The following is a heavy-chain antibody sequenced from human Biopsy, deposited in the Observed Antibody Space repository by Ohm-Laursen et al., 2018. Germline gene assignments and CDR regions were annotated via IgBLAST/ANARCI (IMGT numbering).Heavy chain of an antibody. CDR1: GFTFSDHY. D-gene: IGHD6-25*01. J-gene: IGHJ3*01. CDR2: IKSKIDGGTA. Sequence: SLRLSCSASGFTFSDHYMDWVRQAPGKGLEWVGRIKSKIDGGTADYAAPVKGRFSISRDDSKNTLYLQMNELKTEDTALYYCAALVPTWGQGTMVTVSS. CDR3: AALVPT. V-gene: IGHV3-15*01.